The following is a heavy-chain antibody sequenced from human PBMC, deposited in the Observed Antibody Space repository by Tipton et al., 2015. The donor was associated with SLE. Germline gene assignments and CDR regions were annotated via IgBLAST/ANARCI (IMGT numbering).Heavy chain of an antibody. CDR2: IYYSGSTNYSGST. CDR1: GGSIISGSNY. V-gene: IGHV4-61*01. J-gene: IGHJ3*02. D-gene: IGHD3-10*01. CDR3: ARGGVLGFHPSAFDI. Sequence: TLFLTCTVSGGSIISGSNYWNWIRQPPGKGLEWIGYIYYSGSTNYSGSTNYNPSLKSRVTISLDTSKSQFSLKLSSVTAADTAVYYCARGGVLGFHPSAFDIWGQGTMVTVSS.